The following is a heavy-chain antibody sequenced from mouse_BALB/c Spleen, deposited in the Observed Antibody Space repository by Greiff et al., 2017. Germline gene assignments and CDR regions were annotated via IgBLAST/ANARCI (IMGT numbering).Heavy chain of an antibody. V-gene: IGHV1-82*01. CDR2: IYPGDGDT. D-gene: IGHD1-1*01. J-gene: IGHJ4*01. CDR3: SGTYYGSNYAMDY. CDR1: GYAFSSSW. Sequence: QVQLQQSGPELVKPGASVKISCKASGYAFSSSWMNWVKQRPGQGLEWIGRIYPGDGDTNYNEKFKSKATLTLDTSSSTAYMQLSSLTSEDSAVYYCSGTYYGSNYAMDYWGQGTSVTVSS.